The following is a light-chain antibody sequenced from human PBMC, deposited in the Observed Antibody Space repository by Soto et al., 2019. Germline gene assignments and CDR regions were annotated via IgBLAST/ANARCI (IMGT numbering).Light chain of an antibody. CDR2: GVS. V-gene: IGKV3D-15*01. CDR3: QQYNNWPPYT. CDR1: QSVSSN. J-gene: IGKJ2*01. Sequence: EVVMTQSPATLSLSPGERATLSCRASQSVSSNLGWYQQKPGQAPRLLIYGVSTRATGIPDRFSGSGSGTEFTLTISSLQSEDFAVYYCQQYNNWPPYTFGQGTKVDI.